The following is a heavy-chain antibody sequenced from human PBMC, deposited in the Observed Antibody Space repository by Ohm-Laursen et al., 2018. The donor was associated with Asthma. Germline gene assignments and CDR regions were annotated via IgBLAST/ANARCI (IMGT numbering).Heavy chain of an antibody. J-gene: IGHJ4*02. CDR2: IWYDGSNA. CDR1: GFTLSTYG. Sequence: PLRLSCAASGFTLSTYGMHWVRRAPGKGLEWVAIIWYDGSNAYYGDAVKGRFTVSRDTSKSTVYLQMSRVRVEDTGVYHCAREGDASGYMDHWGQGTPVTVSS. D-gene: IGHD3-3*01. CDR3: AREGDASGYMDH. V-gene: IGHV3-33*01.